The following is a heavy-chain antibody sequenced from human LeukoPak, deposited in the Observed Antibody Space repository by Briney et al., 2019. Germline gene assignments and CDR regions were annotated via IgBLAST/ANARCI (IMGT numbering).Heavy chain of an antibody. CDR2: IYYSGST. CDR1: GGSISSYY. J-gene: IGHJ4*02. Sequence: SETLSLTFTVSGGSISSYYWSWIRQPPGKGLEWIGYIYYSGSTNYNPSLKSRVTISVDTSKNQFSLKLSSVTAADTAVYYCARAIFGVVIDYWGQGTLVTVSS. V-gene: IGHV4-59*01. CDR3: ARAIFGVVIDY. D-gene: IGHD3-3*01.